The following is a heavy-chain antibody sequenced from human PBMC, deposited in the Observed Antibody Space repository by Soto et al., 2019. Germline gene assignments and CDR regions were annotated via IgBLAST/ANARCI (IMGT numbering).Heavy chain of an antibody. J-gene: IGHJ4*02. V-gene: IGHV3-7*05. CDR2: IKQDGSEK. CDR3: AKSLSAIPGDS. Sequence: EVQLVESGGGFVQSGGSLRLSCAASGFTFSSYWMSWVRQGPGKGPEWVANIKQDGSEKYYVDSVKGRFTISRDNAKNSLYLQMTSLRAEDTAVYHCAKSLSAIPGDSWGQGTLVTVSS. D-gene: IGHD2-2*01. CDR1: GFTFSSYW.